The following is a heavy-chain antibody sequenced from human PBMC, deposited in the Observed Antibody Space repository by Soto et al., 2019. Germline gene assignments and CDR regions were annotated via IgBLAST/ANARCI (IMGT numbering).Heavy chain of an antibody. CDR3: ARAGYSSSWLAKYYFDY. Sequence: QVQLVQSGAEVKKPGASVKVSCKASGYTSTSYGISWVRQAPGQGLEWIGWISAYNGNTNYAQKLQGRVTMTTDTSTSIAYMELRSLRSDDTAVYYCARAGYSSSWLAKYYFDYWGQGTLVTVSS. J-gene: IGHJ4*02. V-gene: IGHV1-18*01. CDR2: ISAYNGNT. CDR1: GYTSTSYG. D-gene: IGHD6-13*01.